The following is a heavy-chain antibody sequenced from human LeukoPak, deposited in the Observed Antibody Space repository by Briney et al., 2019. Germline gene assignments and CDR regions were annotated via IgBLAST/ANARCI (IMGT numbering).Heavy chain of an antibody. CDR3: ARGSHAAGMYYFDY. CDR1: GGSISSGGYY. J-gene: IGHJ4*02. Sequence: SETLSLTCTVSGGSISSGGYYWSWIRQHPGKGLEWIGYIYYSGSTYYNPTLKSRVTISVDTSKNQFSLKLSSVTAADTAVYYCARGSHAAGMYYFDYWGQGTLVTVSS. D-gene: IGHD6-13*01. V-gene: IGHV4-31*03. CDR2: IYYSGST.